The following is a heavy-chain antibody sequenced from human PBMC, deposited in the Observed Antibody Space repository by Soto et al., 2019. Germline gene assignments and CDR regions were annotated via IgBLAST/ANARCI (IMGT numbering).Heavy chain of an antibody. J-gene: IGHJ4*02. V-gene: IGHV4-34*01. D-gene: IGHD4-17*01. CDR3: ARVASSTVTTDY. CDR2: INHSGST. CDR1: GGSFSGYY. Sequence: QVQLQQWGAGLLKPSETLSLTCAVYGGSFSGYYWSWIRQPPGKGLEWIGEINHSGSTNYNPSLKSRVTISVDTSKNQFSLQLSSVTAADTAVYYCARVASSTVTTDYWGQGTLVTVSS.